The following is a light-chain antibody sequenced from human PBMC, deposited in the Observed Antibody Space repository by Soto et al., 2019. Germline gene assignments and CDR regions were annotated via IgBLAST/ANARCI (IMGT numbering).Light chain of an antibody. CDR1: QSVSSN. CDR3: QQFNNWPRT. V-gene: IGKV3-15*01. Sequence: EIVMTQSPATLSVSPGERATLSCRASQSVSSNLAWYQQKPGQAPRLLIYGASTRATGIPARFCGSGSGTEFPLTHSRLQSEDFAVYYCQQFNNWPRTFGQGTKVEIK. CDR2: GAS. J-gene: IGKJ1*01.